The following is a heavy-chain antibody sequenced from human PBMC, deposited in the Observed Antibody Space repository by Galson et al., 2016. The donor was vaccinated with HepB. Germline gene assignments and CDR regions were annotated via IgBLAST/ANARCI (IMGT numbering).Heavy chain of an antibody. J-gene: IGHJ2*01. Sequence: SVKVSCKASGYTFTSYGISWVRQAPGQGLEWMGWISAYNGNTNYAQKLQGRVTMTTDTSTSTAYMELRSLKSDDTAVYYCARDGLRFLEWSSPHWYFDLWGRGTLVTVSS. CDR3: ARDGLRFLEWSSPHWYFDL. V-gene: IGHV1-18*01. CDR1: GYTFTSYG. CDR2: ISAYNGNT. D-gene: IGHD3-3*01.